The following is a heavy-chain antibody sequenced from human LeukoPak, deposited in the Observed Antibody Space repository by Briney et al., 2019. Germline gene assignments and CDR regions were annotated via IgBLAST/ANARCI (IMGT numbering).Heavy chain of an antibody. D-gene: IGHD6-13*01. CDR3: VRGAEAADSY. V-gene: IGHV3-7*04. J-gene: IGHJ4*02. CDR2: IKQDGSTK. Sequence: GGSLRLSCAASGFTLSTYWMSWVRQAPGKGLEWVANIKQDGSTKYYVDSVKGRFTISRDNAKNSLYLQMNSLRADETAIYYCVRGAEAADSYWGQGTLVTVSS. CDR1: GFTLSTYW.